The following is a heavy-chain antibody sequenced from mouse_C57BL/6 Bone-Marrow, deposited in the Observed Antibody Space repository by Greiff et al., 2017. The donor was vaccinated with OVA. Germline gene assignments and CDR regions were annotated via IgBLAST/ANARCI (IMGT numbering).Heavy chain of an antibody. CDR1: GFSLTSYG. Sequence: VQVVESGPGLVQPSQSLSITCTVSGFSLTSYGVHWVRQSPGKGLEWLGVIWSGGSTDYNAAFISRLSISKDNSKSQVFFKMNSLQADDTAIYYCARKGAYYYGSSVYAMDYWGQGTSVTVSS. CDR3: ARKGAYYYGSSVYAMDY. CDR2: IWSGGST. V-gene: IGHV2-2*01. D-gene: IGHD1-1*01. J-gene: IGHJ4*01.